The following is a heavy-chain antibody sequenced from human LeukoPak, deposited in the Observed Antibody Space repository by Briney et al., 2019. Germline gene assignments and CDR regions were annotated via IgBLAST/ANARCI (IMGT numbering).Heavy chain of an antibody. V-gene: IGHV4-59*01. CDR3: ARDTRPLHLDV. Sequence: SETLSLTCAVYGGSFSGYYWSWIRQPPGKGLEWIGYIYYSGSTNYNPSLKSRVTISVDTSKNQFSLKLSSVTAADTAVYYCARDTRPLHLDVWGQGTTVTVSS. J-gene: IGHJ6*02. CDR2: IYYSGST. CDR1: GGSFSGYY.